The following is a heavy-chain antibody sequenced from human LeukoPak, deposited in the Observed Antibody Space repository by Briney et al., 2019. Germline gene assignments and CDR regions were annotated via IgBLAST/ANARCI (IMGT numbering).Heavy chain of an antibody. J-gene: IGHJ4*02. CDR3: AKGDYGGNPYYFDY. CDR1: GFTFSSYG. V-gene: IGHV3-23*01. CDR2: ISGSGGRT. D-gene: IGHD4-23*01. Sequence: GGSLRLSCAASGFTFSSYGMSWVRQAPGKGLEWVSAISGSGGRTYYADSVKGRFTISRDNSKNTLYLQMNSLRAEDTAVYYCAKGDYGGNPYYFDYWGQGTLVTVSS.